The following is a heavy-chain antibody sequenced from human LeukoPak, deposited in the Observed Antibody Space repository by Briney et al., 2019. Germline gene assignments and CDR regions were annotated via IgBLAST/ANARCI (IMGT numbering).Heavy chain of an antibody. J-gene: IGHJ6*02. V-gene: IGHV1-46*01. D-gene: IGHD6-19*01. CDR3: ARAVAVAGNLYYHGMDV. CDR2: INPSGGST. CDR1: GYTFTSYY. Sequence: VASVKVSCKASGYTFTSYYMHWVRQAPGQGLEWMGIINPSGGSTSYAQKFQGRVTMTRDTSTSTVYMELSSLRSEDTAVYYCARAVAVAGNLYYHGMDVWGQGTTVTVSS.